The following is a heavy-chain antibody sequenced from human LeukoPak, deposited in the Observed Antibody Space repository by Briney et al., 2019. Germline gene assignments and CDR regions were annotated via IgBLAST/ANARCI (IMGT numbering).Heavy chain of an antibody. CDR2: IIPIFGTA. J-gene: IGHJ6*02. CDR3: ARFPNTAMVMGLEYYYYGMDV. D-gene: IGHD5-18*01. V-gene: IGHV1-69*05. Sequence: SVKVSCKASGGTFSSYAISWVRQAPGQGLEWMGGIIPIFGTANYAQKFQGRVTMTRDTSTSTVYMELSSLRSEDTAVYYCARFPNTAMVMGLEYYYYGMDVWGQGTTVTVSS. CDR1: GGTFSSYA.